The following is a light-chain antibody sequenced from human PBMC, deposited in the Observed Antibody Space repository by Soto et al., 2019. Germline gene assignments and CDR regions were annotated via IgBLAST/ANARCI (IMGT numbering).Light chain of an antibody. CDR2: EVS. J-gene: IGLJ3*02. V-gene: IGLV2-14*01. Sequence: QSALTQPASVSGSPGQSITISCTGTSSDVGGHNYVSWYQQHPGKAPKLMIYEVSNRPSGVSNRFSGSKSGNTASLTISGLQAEDEADYYCSSYTSSSTQGFGGGTKVTVL. CDR1: SSDVGGHNY. CDR3: SSYTSSSTQG.